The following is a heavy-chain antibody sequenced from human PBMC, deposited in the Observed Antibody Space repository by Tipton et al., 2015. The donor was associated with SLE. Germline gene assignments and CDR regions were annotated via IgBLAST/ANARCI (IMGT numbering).Heavy chain of an antibody. J-gene: IGHJ4*02. CDR3: ARVYGYGPFDY. CDR1: GFTFSSYG. V-gene: IGHV3-33*01. CDR2: IWYDGSNK. D-gene: IGHD5-18*01. Sequence: QVQLVQSGGGVVQPGRSLRLSCAASGFTFSSYGMHWVRQAPGKGLEWVAVIWYDGSNKYYADSVKGRFTISRDNSKNTLYLQMNSLRAEDTAVYYCARVYGYGPFDYWGQGTLVTVSS.